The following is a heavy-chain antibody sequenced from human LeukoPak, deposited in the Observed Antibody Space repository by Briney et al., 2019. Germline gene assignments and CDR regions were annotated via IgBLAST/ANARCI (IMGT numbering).Heavy chain of an antibody. D-gene: IGHD6-19*01. Sequence: SETLSRNGTVSGGSVSSYYWSWIRQPPGKGLEWIGYIYYSGSTNYNPSLKSRVTISVDTSKNQFSLKLSSVTAADTAVYYCARDFRSGWPPVWGQGTLVTVSS. V-gene: IGHV4-59*02. CDR2: IYYSGST. CDR3: ARDFRSGWPPV. CDR1: GGSVSSYY. J-gene: IGHJ4*02.